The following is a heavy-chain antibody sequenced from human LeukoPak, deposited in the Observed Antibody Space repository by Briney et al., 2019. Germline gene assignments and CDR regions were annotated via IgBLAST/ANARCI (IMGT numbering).Heavy chain of an antibody. CDR1: GGTFSSYA. V-gene: IGHV1-69*05. D-gene: IGHD5-18*01. CDR2: IIPIFGTA. Sequence: ASVKVSCKASGGTFSSYAISWVRQAPGQGLEWMGGIIPIFGTANYAQKFQGRVTITTDESTSTAYMELSSLRSEDTAVYYCARGPVDTAMDDYYFDYWGQGTLVTVSS. J-gene: IGHJ4*02. CDR3: ARGPVDTAMDDYYFDY.